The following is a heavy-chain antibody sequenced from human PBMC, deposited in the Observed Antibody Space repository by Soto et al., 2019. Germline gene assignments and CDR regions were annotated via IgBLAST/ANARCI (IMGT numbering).Heavy chain of an antibody. J-gene: IGHJ4*02. CDR1: GFTFSSYG. D-gene: IGHD5-18*01. CDR3: AKLPGYSYGYAFDY. CDR2: ISYDGSNK. V-gene: IGHV3-30*18. Sequence: GGSLRLSCAASGFTFSSYGMHWVRQAPGKGLEGVAVISYDGSNKYYADSVKGRFTISRDNSKNTLYLQMNSLRAEDTALYYCAKLPGYSYGYAFDYWGQGTLVTVSS.